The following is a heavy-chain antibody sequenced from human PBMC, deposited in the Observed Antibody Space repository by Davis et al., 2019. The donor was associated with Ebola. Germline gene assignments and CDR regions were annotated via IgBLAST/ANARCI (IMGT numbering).Heavy chain of an antibody. Sequence: GESLKISCAASGFTFSDYYMSWIRQAPGKGLEWVSYISSSGSTIYYADSVKGRFTISRDNAKNSLYLQMNSLRAEDTAVYYCARGWYNWNRGVRFDPWGQGTLVTVSS. CDR2: ISSSGSTI. J-gene: IGHJ5*02. V-gene: IGHV3-11*01. D-gene: IGHD1-20*01. CDR3: ARGWYNWNRGVRFDP. CDR1: GFTFSDYY.